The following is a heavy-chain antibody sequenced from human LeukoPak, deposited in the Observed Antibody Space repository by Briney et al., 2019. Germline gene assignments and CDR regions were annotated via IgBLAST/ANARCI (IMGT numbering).Heavy chain of an antibody. J-gene: IGHJ4*02. Sequence: PGGSLRLSYAASGFTFSSYWMSWVRQAPGRGLEWVANIKQDGSEKYYVDSVKGRFTISRDNAKNSLYLQMNSLRAEDTAVYYCARDLYRIVVVPHYFDYWGQGTLVTVSS. V-gene: IGHV3-7*01. D-gene: IGHD3-22*01. CDR3: ARDLYRIVVVPHYFDY. CDR2: IKQDGSEK. CDR1: GFTFSSYW.